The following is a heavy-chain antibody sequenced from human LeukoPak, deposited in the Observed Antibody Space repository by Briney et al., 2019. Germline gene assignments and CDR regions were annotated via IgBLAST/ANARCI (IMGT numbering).Heavy chain of an antibody. CDR1: GGSISGHY. J-gene: IGHJ4*02. Sequence: SETLSLTCTVSGGSISGHYWSWIRQPPGRGLEWIGYIFYSGRTNYNPSLKSQVTMSVDTSKNQFSLQLSSVTAADTAVYYCARVRSAAATNAFDYCGQGTPVTVSS. CDR2: IFYSGRT. CDR3: ARVRSAAATNAFDY. V-gene: IGHV4-59*11. D-gene: IGHD6-13*01.